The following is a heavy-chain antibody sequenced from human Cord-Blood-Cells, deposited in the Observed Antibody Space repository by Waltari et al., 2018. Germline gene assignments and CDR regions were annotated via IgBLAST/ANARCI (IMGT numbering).Heavy chain of an antibody. V-gene: IGHV3-53*01. Sequence: EVQLVESGGGLIQPGGSLRLSRAASGFTVRSNSMRWVRQAPGKGLEVGWVIYSCGITYYADTVKCILTISRDSSKNTLDLQKNTLGAEDTAVYHCASHRPYSGSYYYDYWGQGTLVTVTS. CDR2: IYSCGIT. D-gene: IGHD1-26*01. CDR3: ASHRPYSGSYYYDY. J-gene: IGHJ4*02. CDR1: GFTVRSNS.